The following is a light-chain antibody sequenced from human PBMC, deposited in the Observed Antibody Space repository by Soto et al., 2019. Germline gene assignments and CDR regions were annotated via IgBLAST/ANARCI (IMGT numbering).Light chain of an antibody. CDR2: KNN. Sequence: QSVLTQPPSASGTPGQSITISCSGSSSNIGNHYVYWYQQVPGTAPTVVIYKNNERPSGGPDRFSGSKSGTSASLAISGLRSEDEADYYCAVWDDSLSGRVFGGGTKLTVL. CDR1: SSNIGNHY. V-gene: IGLV1-47*01. J-gene: IGLJ3*02. CDR3: AVWDDSLSGRV.